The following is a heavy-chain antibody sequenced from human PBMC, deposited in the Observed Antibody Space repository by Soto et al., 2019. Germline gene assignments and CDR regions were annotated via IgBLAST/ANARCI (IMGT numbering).Heavy chain of an antibody. CDR3: VKDPNGDYVGGFEF. CDR2: ISTSGSAT. J-gene: IGHJ3*01. CDR1: GFTFRNYA. V-gene: IGHV3-23*01. D-gene: IGHD4-17*01. Sequence: EVQLSESGGGLVKPGGSLRLSCAASGFTFRNYAMSWVRQAPGKGLEWVSGISTSGSATYYADSVKGRFTISRDNSKNTHSLQMSSLRDEDTAVYYCVKDPNGDYVGGFEFRGKGTTVTVSS.